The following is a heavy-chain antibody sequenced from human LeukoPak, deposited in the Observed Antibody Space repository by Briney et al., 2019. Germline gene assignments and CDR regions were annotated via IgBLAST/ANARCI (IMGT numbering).Heavy chain of an antibody. CDR2: ISEGVGST. J-gene: IGHJ4*02. CDR3: TKDRRITVM. D-gene: IGHD3-22*01. CDR1: GFTFSSYE. V-gene: IGHV3-23*01. Sequence: GGSLRLSCAASGFTFSSYEMNWVRQAPGKGLEWVSGISEGVGSTYYADSVKGRFTISRDNSKNTLYLQMNSLRAEDTAVYYCTKDRRITVMGGQGTLVTVSS.